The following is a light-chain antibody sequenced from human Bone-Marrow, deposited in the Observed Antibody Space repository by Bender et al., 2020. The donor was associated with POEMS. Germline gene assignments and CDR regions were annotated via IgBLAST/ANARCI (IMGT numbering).Light chain of an antibody. CDR3: CSYARSNTMI. CDR2: EGT. CDR1: SSDVGGFNL. V-gene: IGLV2-23*01. J-gene: IGLJ1*01. Sequence: QSALTQPASVSGSPGQSITISCTGSSSDVGGFNLVSWYQQHPGKVPKLIIYEGTKRPPGVSFRFSGSKSGNTDSLTISGLQAEDEADYYCCSYARSNTMIFGSGTKVTVL.